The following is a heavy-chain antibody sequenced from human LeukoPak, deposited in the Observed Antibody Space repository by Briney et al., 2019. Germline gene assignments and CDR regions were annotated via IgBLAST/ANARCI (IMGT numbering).Heavy chain of an antibody. J-gene: IGHJ4*02. D-gene: IGHD4-17*01. CDR2: ISSSGSGGNT. Sequence: GGSLRLSCAASGVTLSSYAMSWARQAPGKGLEWVSGISSSGSGGNTYYADSVKGRFTISRDNSKNTLYLQMSSLRAEDTAVYYCATRPSGDYPYFDFWGQGTLVTVSS. CDR1: GVTLSSYA. V-gene: IGHV3-23*01. CDR3: ATRPSGDYPYFDF.